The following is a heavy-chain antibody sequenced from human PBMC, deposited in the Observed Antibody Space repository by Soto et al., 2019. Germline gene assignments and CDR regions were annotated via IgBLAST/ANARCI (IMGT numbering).Heavy chain of an antibody. CDR2: IYPDDSDT. Sequence: GESLKISCKSSGYSFSSYWIAWVRLMPGKGLEWMGSIYPDDSDTKYSPSFQGQVTISADKSISAAYLQWSSLKASDTAIYYCARNSLTGYYSYYYSMDVWGQGTTVTVSS. J-gene: IGHJ6*02. CDR1: GYSFSSYW. V-gene: IGHV5-51*01. D-gene: IGHD3-9*01. CDR3: ARNSLTGYYSYYYSMDV.